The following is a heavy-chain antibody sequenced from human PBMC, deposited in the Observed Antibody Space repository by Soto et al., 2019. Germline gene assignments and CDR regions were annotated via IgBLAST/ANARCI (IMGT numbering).Heavy chain of an antibody. CDR1: GFTFSSYA. V-gene: IGHV3-23*01. CDR3: AKDPRITMVRGVTLVPGAFDI. CDR2: ISGSGGST. D-gene: IGHD3-10*01. J-gene: IGHJ3*02. Sequence: PGGSLRLSCAASGFTFSSYAMSWVRQAPGKGLEWVSAISGSGGSTYYADSVKGRFTISRDNSKNTLYLQMNSLRADDTAVYYCAKDPRITMVRGVTLVPGAFDIWGQGTMVTVSS.